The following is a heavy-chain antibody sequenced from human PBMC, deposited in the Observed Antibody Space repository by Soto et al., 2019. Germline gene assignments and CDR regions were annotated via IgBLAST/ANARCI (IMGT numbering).Heavy chain of an antibody. D-gene: IGHD6-19*01. CDR2: IDPSDSYT. CDR3: ARGGLYSSGWYSYYGMDV. CDR1: GYNFTNYW. Sequence: PGESLKISCQAFGYNFTNYWISWVRQMPGKGLEWMGRIDPSDSYTNYSPSFQGHVTISADKSISTAYLQWSSLKASDTAMYYCARGGLYSSGWYSYYGMDVWGQGTTVTVSS. J-gene: IGHJ6*02. V-gene: IGHV5-10-1*01.